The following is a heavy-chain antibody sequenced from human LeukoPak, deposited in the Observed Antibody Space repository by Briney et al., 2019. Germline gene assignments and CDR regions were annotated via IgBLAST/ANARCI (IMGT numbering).Heavy chain of an antibody. CDR3: ARDRAQWELQDAFDI. J-gene: IGHJ3*02. Sequence: GGSLRLSCAASGFTFSSYAMHWVRQAPGKGLEWVAVISYDGSNKYYADSVKGRFTISRYNSKNTLYLQMNSLRAEDTAVYYCARDRAQWELQDAFDIWGQGTMVTVSS. CDR1: GFTFSSYA. CDR2: ISYDGSNK. V-gene: IGHV3-30-3*01. D-gene: IGHD1-26*01.